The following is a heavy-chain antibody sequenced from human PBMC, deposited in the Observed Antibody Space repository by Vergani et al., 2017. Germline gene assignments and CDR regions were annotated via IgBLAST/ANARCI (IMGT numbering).Heavy chain of an antibody. CDR2: INPSGGST. D-gene: IGHD3-9*01. J-gene: IGHJ5*02. Sequence: QVQLVQSGAEVKKPGASVKVSCKASGYTFTSYYMHWVRQAPGQGLEWMGIINPSGGSTSYTQKFQGRVTMTRDTSTSTVYMELSSLRSEDTAVYYCARDAHYDILTGYPIDPWGQGTLVTVSS. V-gene: IGHV1-46*03. CDR1: GYTFTSYY. CDR3: ARDAHYDILTGYPIDP.